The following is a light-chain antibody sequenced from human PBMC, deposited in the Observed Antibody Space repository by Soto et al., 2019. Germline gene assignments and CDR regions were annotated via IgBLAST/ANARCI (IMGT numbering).Light chain of an antibody. CDR1: QSVSIY. Sequence: EIVLTQSPATLSLSPPARTSLXLRASQSVSIYVAWYQQKPGQPPRLLIYDASNRATGIPARFSGSGSGTEFTLTVSSLQPDDFATYYCHQYHNFPRTFGQGTKVDIK. CDR3: HQYHNFPRT. V-gene: IGKV3-11*01. CDR2: DAS. J-gene: IGKJ1*01.